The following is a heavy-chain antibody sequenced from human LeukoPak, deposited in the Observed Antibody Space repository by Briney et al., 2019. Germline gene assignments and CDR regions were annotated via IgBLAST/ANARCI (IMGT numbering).Heavy chain of an antibody. J-gene: IGHJ6*03. CDR3: ASHSSGWYEYYYYYMDV. CDR2: INPSGGST. D-gene: IGHD6-19*01. CDR1: GYTFTSYY. V-gene: IGHV1-46*01. Sequence: GASVKVSCKASGYTFTSYYMHWVRQAPGQGLEWMGIINPSGGSTSYAQKFQGRVTMTRDMSTSTVYMELSSLRSEDTAVYYCASHSSGWYEYYYYYMDVWGKGTTVTVSS.